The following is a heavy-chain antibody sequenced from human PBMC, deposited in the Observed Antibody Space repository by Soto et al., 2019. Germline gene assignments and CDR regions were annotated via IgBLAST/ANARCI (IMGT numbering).Heavy chain of an antibody. Sequence: SETLSLTCTVSGGSISSGGYYWSWIRQHPGKGLEWIGYIYYSGSTYYNPSLKSRVTMSVDTSKNQFSLKLSSVTAADTAVYYCANIVAKYYFDYWGQGTLVTVSS. CDR2: IYYSGST. CDR1: GGSISSGGYY. CDR3: ANIVAKYYFDY. J-gene: IGHJ4*02. V-gene: IGHV4-31*03. D-gene: IGHD5-12*01.